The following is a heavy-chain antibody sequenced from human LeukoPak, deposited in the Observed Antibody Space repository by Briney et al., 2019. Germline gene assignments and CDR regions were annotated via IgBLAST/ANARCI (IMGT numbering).Heavy chain of an antibody. CDR3: AKDRHYESNVLGY. CDR2: ISYDGSDK. Sequence: GGSLRLSCAASGFTFSNYGMHWVRQAPGKGLEWVAMISYDGSDKYYTESVKGRCTISRDNSKNTVYLQMNILRAEDTAVYYCAKDRHYESNVLGYWGQGTLVTVSS. CDR1: GFTFSNYG. D-gene: IGHD3-22*01. J-gene: IGHJ4*02. V-gene: IGHV3-30*18.